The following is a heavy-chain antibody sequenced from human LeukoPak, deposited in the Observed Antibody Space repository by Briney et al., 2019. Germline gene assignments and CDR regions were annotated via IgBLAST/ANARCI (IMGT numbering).Heavy chain of an antibody. Sequence: SETLSLTCTVSGAPIGSFYWSWIRQPAGKGLEWIGRAHSSGSRNYIPSIKSRVTMSVDTSKNQLSLKLNTVTAADTAMYYCAREAVEYGSGSLDYWGQGILVTVSS. CDR1: GAPIGSFY. V-gene: IGHV4-4*07. D-gene: IGHD3-10*01. CDR3: AREAVEYGSGSLDY. CDR2: AHSSGSR. J-gene: IGHJ4*02.